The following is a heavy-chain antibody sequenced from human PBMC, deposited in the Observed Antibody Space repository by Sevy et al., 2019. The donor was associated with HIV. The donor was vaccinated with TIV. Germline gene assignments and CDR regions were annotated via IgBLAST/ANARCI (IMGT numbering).Heavy chain of an antibody. V-gene: IGHV3-74*01. Sequence: GGSLRLSCAGSGFTFSGHWMNWVRQAPGKGLVWVSRINPDGSSTDYADSVKGRCTISRDNAKNPLYLQMSSLRAEDTAIYYCVRDTYFDLWGRGSLVTVSS. CDR3: VRDTYFDL. J-gene: IGHJ2*01. CDR2: INPDGSST. CDR1: GFTFSGHW.